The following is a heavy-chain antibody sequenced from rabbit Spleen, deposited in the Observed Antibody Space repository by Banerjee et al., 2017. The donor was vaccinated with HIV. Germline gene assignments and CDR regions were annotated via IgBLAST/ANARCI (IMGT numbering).Heavy chain of an antibody. Sequence: QLEESAGGLVQPGGSLKLSCKASGFTLSSYYMNWVRQAPGKGLEWIGYIDPVFGITCYANWVSGRFSISRENAQNTVFLQMTSLTAADTATYFCARDGAGGSYFDLWGAGTLVTVS. D-gene: IGHD8-1*01. CDR2: IDPVFGIT. CDR3: ARDGAGGSYFDL. CDR1: GFTLSSYY. V-gene: IGHV1S7*01. J-gene: IGHJ4*01.